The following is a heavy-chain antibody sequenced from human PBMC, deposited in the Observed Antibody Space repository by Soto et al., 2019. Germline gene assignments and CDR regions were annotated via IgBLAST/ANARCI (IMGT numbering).Heavy chain of an antibody. CDR1: GFSFSSCA. CDR3: AKAVTTVTPLGYDS. CDR2: ISYDGTNK. V-gene: IGHV3-30*18. Sequence: GGPLRLSCAASGFSFSSCAMHWVRQARGKGLEWVAVISYDGTNKYYADSVKGRFIISRDNSKSTLYLQMNSLRTEDTAVYYCAKAVTTVTPLGYDSWGQGILVTVSS. D-gene: IGHD4-17*01. J-gene: IGHJ4*02.